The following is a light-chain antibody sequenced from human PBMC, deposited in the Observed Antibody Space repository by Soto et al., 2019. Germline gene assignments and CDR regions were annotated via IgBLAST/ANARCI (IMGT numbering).Light chain of an antibody. CDR2: DAS. CDR1: QSVSSY. J-gene: IGKJ5*01. CDR3: QQRSNWPT. Sequence: IVLTQSPATLSLSPGERATLSCRASQSVSSYLAWYQQKPGQAPRXLIYDASNRATGIPARFSGSGSGTDFTLTISSLEPEDFAVYYCQQRSNWPTFGQGTRLEIK. V-gene: IGKV3-11*01.